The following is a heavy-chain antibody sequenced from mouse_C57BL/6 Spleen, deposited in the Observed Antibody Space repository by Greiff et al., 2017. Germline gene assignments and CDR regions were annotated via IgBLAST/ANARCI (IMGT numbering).Heavy chain of an antibody. Sequence: QVQLQQPGAELVMPGASVKLSCKASGYTFTSYWMNWVKQRPGQGLEWIGEIDPSDSYTNYNQKFKGKSTLTVDKSSSTAYMQLSSLTSEDSAVYYCARWLGYYFDYWGQGTTLTVSS. V-gene: IGHV1-69*01. CDR2: IDPSDSYT. J-gene: IGHJ2*01. CDR1: GYTFTSYW. D-gene: IGHD2-2*01. CDR3: ARWLGYYFDY.